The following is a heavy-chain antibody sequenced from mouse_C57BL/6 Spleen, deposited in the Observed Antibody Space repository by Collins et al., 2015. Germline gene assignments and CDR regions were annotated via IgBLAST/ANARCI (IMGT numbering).Heavy chain of an antibody. CDR3: AREGLHGSSYYFDY. CDR1: GYSITSGYD. Sequence: DVQLQESGPGMVKPSQSLSLTCTVTGYSITSGYDWHWIRHFPGNKLEWMGYISYSGSTNYNPSLKSRISITHDTSKNHFFLKLNSVTTEDTATYYCAREGLHGSSYYFDYWGQGTTLTVSS. V-gene: IGHV3-1*01. D-gene: IGHD1-1*01. J-gene: IGHJ2*01. CDR2: ISYSGST.